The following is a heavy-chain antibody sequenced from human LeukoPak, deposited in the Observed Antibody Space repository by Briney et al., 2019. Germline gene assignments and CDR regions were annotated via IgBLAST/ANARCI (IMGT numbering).Heavy chain of an antibody. V-gene: IGHV3-74*03. CDR2: INSDGYSI. D-gene: IGHD6-19*01. CDR3: TRAGYSSGFDS. J-gene: IGHJ5*01. CDR1: GFSTYG. Sequence: GRSLRLSCAASGFSTYGMHWVRQAPGKGLVWVSRINSDGYSITYADSVKGRFTISRDNAKNTLYLQMNSLIAEDTAVYFCTRAGYSSGFDSWGQGTLVTVSS.